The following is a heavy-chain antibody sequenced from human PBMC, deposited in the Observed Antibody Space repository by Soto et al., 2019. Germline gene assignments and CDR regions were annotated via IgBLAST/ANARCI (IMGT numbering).Heavy chain of an antibody. D-gene: IGHD6-13*01. V-gene: IGHV5-51*01. CDR1: GYSFTSYW. CDR3: ARTAAAGKYYYGVDV. CDR2: IYPGDSDT. Sequence: PGESLKISCKGSGYSFTSYWIGWVRQMPGKGLEWMGIIYPGDSDTRYSPSFQGQVAISADKSISTAYLQWSSLKASDTAIYYCARTAAAGKYYYGVDVWGQGTTVTVSS. J-gene: IGHJ6*01.